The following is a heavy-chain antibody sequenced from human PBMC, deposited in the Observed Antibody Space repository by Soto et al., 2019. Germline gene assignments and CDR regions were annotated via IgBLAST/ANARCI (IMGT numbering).Heavy chain of an antibody. Sequence: GGSLRLSCAASGFTVSSNYMSGVRQAPGKGLEWVSVIYSGGSTYYADSVKGRFTISRDNSKNTLYLQMNSLRAEDTAVYYCGQTRDHPYYFDYWGQGTLVTVSS. D-gene: IGHD2-2*01. CDR2: IYSGGST. J-gene: IGHJ4*02. CDR1: GFTVSSNY. V-gene: IGHV3-66*01. CDR3: GQTRDHPYYFDY.